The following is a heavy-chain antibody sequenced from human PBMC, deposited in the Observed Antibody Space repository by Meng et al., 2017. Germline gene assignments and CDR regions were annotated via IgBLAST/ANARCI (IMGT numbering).Heavy chain of an antibody. CDR3: ARLYCSSDSCLYYYMDV. CDR1: GFIFGSYR. D-gene: IGHD2-2*01. J-gene: IGHJ6*03. CDR2: ISSSTRDI. V-gene: IGHV3-21*06. Sequence: GESLKISCAAAGFIFGSYRMAWVRQAPGKGLEWVSSISSSTRDIHYADSVKGRCTISRDNAKNSLYLQMNSLRAEDTAVYSCARLYCSSDSCLYYYMDVWGTGTTVTVSS.